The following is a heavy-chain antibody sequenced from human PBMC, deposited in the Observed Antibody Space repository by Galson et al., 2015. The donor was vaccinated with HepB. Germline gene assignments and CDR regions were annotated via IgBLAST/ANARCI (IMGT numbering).Heavy chain of an antibody. Sequence: SLRLSCAASGFTFNTFWMTWVRQAPRKGLEWVANIKPDGSETFYVDSVKGRSTISRDNAKNSLYLRMDSLRAEDSAVYYCARVPIRGIWNFQQWGQGTLVTVSS. CDR2: IKPDGSET. CDR1: GFTFNTFW. V-gene: IGHV3-7*03. CDR3: ARVPIRGIWNFQQ. D-gene: IGHD3-10*01. J-gene: IGHJ1*01.